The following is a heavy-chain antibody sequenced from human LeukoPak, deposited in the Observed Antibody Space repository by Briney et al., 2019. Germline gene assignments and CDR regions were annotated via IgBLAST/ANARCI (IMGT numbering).Heavy chain of an antibody. CDR2: ISGSGGST. V-gene: IGHV3-23*01. CDR3: AKSSGGAVAGNDAFDI. D-gene: IGHD6-19*01. CDR1: GFTFSSYA. Sequence: PGGSLRLSCAASGFTFSSYAMSWVRQAPGKGLEWVSAISGSGGSTYYADSVKGRFTISRDNSKNTLYLQMNSLRAEDTAVYYCAKSSGGAVAGNDAFDIWGQGTMVTVSS. J-gene: IGHJ3*02.